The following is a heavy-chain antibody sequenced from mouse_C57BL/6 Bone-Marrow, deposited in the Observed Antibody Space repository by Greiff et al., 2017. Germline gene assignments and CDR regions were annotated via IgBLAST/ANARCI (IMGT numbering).Heavy chain of an antibody. D-gene: IGHD1-1*02. Sequence: VQLQQSGAELVRPGASVKLSCTASGFNIKDDYMHWVKQRPEQGLEWNGWIELENGETEDPSKFQGKATITADTSTITAYLQLSSLTSEDTAVYYCTSLWYYWGQGTTLTVSS. V-gene: IGHV14-4*01. CDR1: GFNIKDDY. CDR2: IELENGET. CDR3: TSLWYY. J-gene: IGHJ2*01.